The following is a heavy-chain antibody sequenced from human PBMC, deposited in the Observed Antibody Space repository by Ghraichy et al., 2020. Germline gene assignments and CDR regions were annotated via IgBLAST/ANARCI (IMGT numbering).Heavy chain of an antibody. D-gene: IGHD2-15*01. Sequence: SETLSLTCTVSGASMSSDYWSWVRQRPGKALEWIGHVFTSGRTYSNPSLANRVTMSLDAPRNQFSLKLTSATAADTAVYFCARRHCGAGSCFLDSWGQGTLVTVSS. J-gene: IGHJ4*02. CDR3: ARRHCGAGSCFLDS. CDR2: VFTSGRT. CDR1: GASMSSDY. V-gene: IGHV4-4*08.